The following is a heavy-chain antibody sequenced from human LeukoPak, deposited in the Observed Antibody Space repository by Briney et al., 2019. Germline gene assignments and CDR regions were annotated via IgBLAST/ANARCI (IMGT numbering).Heavy chain of an antibody. V-gene: IGHV4-4*02. J-gene: IGHJ5*02. CDR2: IYHSGST. CDR1: GGSISSSNW. CDR3: ARALGEGADGFDP. Sequence: SETLSLTCAVSGGSISSSNWWSWVRQPPGKGLEWIGEIYHSGSTNYNPSLKSRATISVDKSKNQFSLKLSSVTAADTAVYYCARALGEGADGFDPWGQGTLVTVSS. D-gene: IGHD3-10*01.